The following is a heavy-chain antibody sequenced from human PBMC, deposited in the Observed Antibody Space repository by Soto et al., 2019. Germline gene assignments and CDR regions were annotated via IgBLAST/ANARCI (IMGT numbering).Heavy chain of an antibody. Sequence: GASVKVSCKASGYTFTSYGISWVRQAPGQGLEWMGWISAYNGNTNYAQKLQGRVTMTTDTSTSTAYMELRSLRSDDTAVYYCARVVITFVRGVTTGDYYYYMDVWGKGTTVTVSS. CDR1: GYTFTSYG. CDR2: ISAYNGNT. D-gene: IGHD3-10*01. CDR3: ARVVITFVRGVTTGDYYYYMDV. J-gene: IGHJ6*03. V-gene: IGHV1-18*01.